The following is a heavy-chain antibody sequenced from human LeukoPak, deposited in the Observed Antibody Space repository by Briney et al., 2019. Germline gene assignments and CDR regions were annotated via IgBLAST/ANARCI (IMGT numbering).Heavy chain of an antibody. CDR1: GGSISSGGYY. V-gene: IGHV4-30-2*01. CDR3: ARVDDSSGYNIY. CDR2: IYHSGST. J-gene: IGHJ4*02. Sequence: SQTLSLTCTVSGGSISSGGYYWSWIRQPPGKGLEWIGYIYHSGSTYYNPSLKSRVTISVDRSKNQFSLKLSPVTAADTAVYYCARVDDSSGYNIYWGQGTLVTVSS. D-gene: IGHD3-22*01.